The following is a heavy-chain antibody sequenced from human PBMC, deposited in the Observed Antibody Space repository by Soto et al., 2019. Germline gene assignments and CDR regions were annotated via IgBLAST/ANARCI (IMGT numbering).Heavy chain of an antibody. CDR1: GFTFTSSA. Sequence: QMQLVQSGPEVKKPGTSVKVSCKASGFTFTSSAMQWVRQARGQRLEWIGWIVVGSGNTNYAQKFQERVTITRDMSTSTAYMELSSLRSEDTAVYYCAARGHDYSNYGVFPNYYYYYMDVWGKGTTVTVSS. CDR2: IVVGSGNT. CDR3: AARGHDYSNYGVFPNYYYYYMDV. J-gene: IGHJ6*03. D-gene: IGHD4-4*01. V-gene: IGHV1-58*02.